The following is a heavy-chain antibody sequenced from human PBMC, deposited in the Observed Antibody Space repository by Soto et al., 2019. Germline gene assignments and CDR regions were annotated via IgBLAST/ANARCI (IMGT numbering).Heavy chain of an antibody. CDR3: ARCTYVSSGSRGIRPFDY. CDR2: INAGNGNT. CDR1: GYTFTSYA. D-gene: IGHD3-22*01. Sequence: GASVKVSCKASGYTFTSYAMHWVRQAPGQRLEWMGWINAGNGNTKYSQKFQGRVTITRDTSASTAYMELSSLRSEDTAVYYCARCTYVSSGSRGIRPFDYWGQGTLVTVSS. J-gene: IGHJ4*02. V-gene: IGHV1-3*01.